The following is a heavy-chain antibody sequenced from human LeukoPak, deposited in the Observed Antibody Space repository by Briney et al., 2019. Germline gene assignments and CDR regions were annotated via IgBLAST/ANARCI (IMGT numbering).Heavy chain of an antibody. CDR2: INHSGST. J-gene: IGHJ4*02. CDR1: GGSFSGYY. V-gene: IGHV4-34*01. CDR3: ARLYTSDIKYDY. Sequence: SETLSLTCAVYGGSFSGYYWSWIRQPPGKGLEWIGGINHSGSTNYNPSLKSRVTISVVTSKNQFSLKLSSVTAADTAVYYCARLYTSDIKYDYWGQGTLVTVSS.